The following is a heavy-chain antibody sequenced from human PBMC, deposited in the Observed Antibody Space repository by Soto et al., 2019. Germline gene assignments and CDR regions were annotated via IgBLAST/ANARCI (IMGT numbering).Heavy chain of an antibody. J-gene: IGHJ4*02. CDR1: GGSFSGYY. Sequence: SETLSLTCAVYGGSFSGYYWSWIRQPPGKGLEWIGEINHSGSTNYNPSLKSRVTISVDTPKNQFSLKLSSVTAADTAVYYCARVRGVVVVAATDHYFDYWGQGTLVTVSS. D-gene: IGHD2-15*01. CDR2: INHSGST. CDR3: ARVRGVVVVAATDHYFDY. V-gene: IGHV4-34*01.